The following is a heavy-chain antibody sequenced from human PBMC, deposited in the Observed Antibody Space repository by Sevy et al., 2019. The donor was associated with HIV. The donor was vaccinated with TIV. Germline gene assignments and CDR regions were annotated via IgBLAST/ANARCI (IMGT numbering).Heavy chain of an antibody. CDR1: GGSINSADYY. Sequence: SETLSLTCSVSGGSINSADYYWSWIRQPPGKALEWIGYIYYSGTTYYNPSLEGRVSISMDTSKAQFSLSLRSVTTAHTAMYFCVRDHRGPLEDWGQGTLVTVSS. CDR3: VRDHRGPLED. V-gene: IGHV4-30-4*01. CDR2: IYYSGTT. J-gene: IGHJ4*02. D-gene: IGHD3-10*01.